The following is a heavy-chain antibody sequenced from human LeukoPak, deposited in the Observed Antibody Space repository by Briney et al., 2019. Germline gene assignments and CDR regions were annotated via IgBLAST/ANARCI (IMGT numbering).Heavy chain of an antibody. Sequence: PSETLSLTCAVYGGSFSGYYWSWIRQPPGKGLEWIGEINHSGSTNYNPSLKSRITMSVDTSKNQFSLKLNSVTAADTAVYYCARGSSANWNIFGFWGQGSLVTVSS. CDR3: ARGSSANWNIFGF. V-gene: IGHV4-34*01. CDR1: GGSFSGYY. CDR2: INHSGST. J-gene: IGHJ4*02. D-gene: IGHD1-1*01.